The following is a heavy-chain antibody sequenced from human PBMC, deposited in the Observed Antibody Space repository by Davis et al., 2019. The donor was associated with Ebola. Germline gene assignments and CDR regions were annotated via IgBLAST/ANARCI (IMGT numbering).Heavy chain of an antibody. Sequence: SVKVSCKASGGTFSSYTISWVRQAPGQGLEWMGRIIPVFRTANYAQKFQGRVTITADESTRTAYMELNGLRSEDTAVYYCAHLGPQRYCSGGGCHGYLDYWGPGTLVTVSS. CDR1: GGTFSSYT. D-gene: IGHD2-15*01. CDR3: AHLGPQRYCSGGGCHGYLDY. V-gene: IGHV1-69*13. CDR2: IIPVFRTA. J-gene: IGHJ4*02.